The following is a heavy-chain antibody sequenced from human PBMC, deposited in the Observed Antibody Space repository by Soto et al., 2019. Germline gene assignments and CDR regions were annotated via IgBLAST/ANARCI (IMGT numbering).Heavy chain of an antibody. Sequence: QITLNESGPTLLKPTHPLTLTCTFSGFSLSTSGVGVRWIRQPPGKALAWLPLIYWNDAKRYSPSLKSRLTITKDPSYNLLVLTMANMYPVDTATYYCAHLHQYSRSWTQPPANWFDPCGQGTMFTASS. CDR3: AHLHQYSRSWTQPPANWFDP. V-gene: IGHV2-5*01. CDR2: IYWNDAK. CDR1: GFSLSTSGVG. J-gene: IGHJ5*02. D-gene: IGHD6-13*01.